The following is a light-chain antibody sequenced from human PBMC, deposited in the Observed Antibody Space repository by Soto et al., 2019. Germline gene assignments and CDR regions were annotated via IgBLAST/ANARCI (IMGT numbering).Light chain of an antibody. CDR2: DVS. CDR1: SSDVGGYNY. V-gene: IGLV2-14*01. Sequence: QSVLTQPASVSGSPGQSITISCTGTSSDVGGYNYVSWYQQYPGKAPKLMIYDVSNRPSGVSHRFFGSKSGNTASLTISGPKAEADAAYYCLSYPNIGKLVFGGGTKVTVL. J-gene: IGLJ3*02. CDR3: LSYPNIGKLV.